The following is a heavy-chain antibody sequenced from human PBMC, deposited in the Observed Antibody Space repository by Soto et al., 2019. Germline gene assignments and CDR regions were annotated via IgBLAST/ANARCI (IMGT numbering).Heavy chain of an antibody. CDR1: GVTFSSET. CDR2: TIPLFGTA. V-gene: IGHV1-69*13. D-gene: IGHD3-10*01. J-gene: IGHJ4*02. Sequence: SVKVSCKASGVTFSSETLGWVRQAPGQGLEWVGGTIPLFGTASYAQKFQGRVTMTADESTSTVYMELSSLRSDDTAVYFCATELGENPASPFDAWGQGTLVTVSS. CDR3: ATELGENPASPFDA.